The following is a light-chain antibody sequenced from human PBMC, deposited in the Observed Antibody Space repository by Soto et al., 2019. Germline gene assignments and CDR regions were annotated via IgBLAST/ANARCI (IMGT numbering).Light chain of an antibody. J-gene: IGKJ1*01. CDR1: QSVSSSY. Sequence: EIVLTQSPGTLSLSPEERATLSCRASQSVSSSYLAWYQQKPGQAPRLLIYDASNRATGIPARFSGSGSGTDFTLTISSLEPEDFAVYYCQQYGTSPQTFGQGTKVDIK. CDR3: QQYGTSPQT. CDR2: DAS. V-gene: IGKV3-20*01.